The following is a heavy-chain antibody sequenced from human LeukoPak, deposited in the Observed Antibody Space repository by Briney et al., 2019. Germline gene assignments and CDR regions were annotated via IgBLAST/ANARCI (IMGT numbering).Heavy chain of an antibody. J-gene: IGHJ4*02. V-gene: IGHV3-23*01. CDR1: GFTFSSYA. Sequence: GGSLRLSCAGSGFTFSSYAMCWVRQAPEKGLEWVSAISGSGDGIHYADSVKGRFTISRDNSKNTVYLQMNSLRVDDTAVYYCAKERNGWYFDYWGLGTLVTVSS. CDR3: AKERNGWYFDY. CDR2: ISGSGDGI. D-gene: IGHD6-19*01.